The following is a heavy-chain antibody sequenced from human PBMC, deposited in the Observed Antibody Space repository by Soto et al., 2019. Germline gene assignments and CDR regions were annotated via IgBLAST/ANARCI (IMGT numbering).Heavy chain of an antibody. V-gene: IGHV3-15*07. CDR2: IKSKTDGGTT. CDR1: GLTLSGAW. J-gene: IGHJ5*02. CDR3: AKHPAGNWFDR. Sequence: EVQLVESGGGLVEPGGSLRLSCAASGLTLSGAWMNWVRQPPGRGLEWVGRIKSKTDGGTTEYSAPMRGRFTISRDDSKNTLYLQMDSLKTEDTAIYYCAKHPAGNWFDRWGQGTLVTVSS.